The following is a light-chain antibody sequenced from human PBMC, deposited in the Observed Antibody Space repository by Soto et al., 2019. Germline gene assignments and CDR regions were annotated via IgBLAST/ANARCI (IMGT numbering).Light chain of an antibody. CDR1: QSISSY. CDR2: APS. J-gene: IGKJ1*01. CDR3: PQSYSDPPLS. Sequence: DIQMTQSPSSLSAYVGDRVTITCRASQSISSYLNWYQQKPGKATKLLIYAPSSLLSGVPSRFRGSGSGTDFTLIISRLQPENFATYYAPQSYSDPPLSFGLGTNVAIK. V-gene: IGKV1-39*01.